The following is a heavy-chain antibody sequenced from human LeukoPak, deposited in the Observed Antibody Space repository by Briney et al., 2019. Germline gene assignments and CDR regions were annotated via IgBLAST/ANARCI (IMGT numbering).Heavy chain of an antibody. Sequence: SETLSLTCAVYGGSFSGYYWGWIRQPPGKGLEWIGSIYYSGSTYYNPSLKSRVTISIDTSKNQFSLKLSSVTAADTAVYYCARHLFPNAPLFQHWGQGTLVTVSS. V-gene: IGHV4-39*01. CDR3: ARHLFPNAPLFQH. D-gene: IGHD3-3*01. J-gene: IGHJ1*01. CDR2: IYYSGST. CDR1: GGSFSGYY.